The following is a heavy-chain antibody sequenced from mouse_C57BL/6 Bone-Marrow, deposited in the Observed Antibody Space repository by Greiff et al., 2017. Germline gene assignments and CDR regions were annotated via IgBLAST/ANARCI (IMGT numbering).Heavy chain of an antibody. CDR3: ARSSLYYGSSSYYAMDY. J-gene: IGHJ4*01. D-gene: IGHD1-1*01. Sequence: EVKLTESGGGLVQPGGSLSLSCAASGFTFTDYYMSWVRQPPGKALEWLGFIRNKANGYTTEYSASVKGRFTISRDNSPSILYLQMNALRADDSATYYCARSSLYYGSSSYYAMDYWGQGTSVTVSS. V-gene: IGHV7-3*01. CDR1: GFTFTDYY. CDR2: IRNKANGYTT.